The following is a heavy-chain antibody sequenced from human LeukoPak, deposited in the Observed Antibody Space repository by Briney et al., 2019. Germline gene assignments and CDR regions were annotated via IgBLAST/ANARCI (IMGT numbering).Heavy chain of an antibody. CDR3: ARGTATRGNYYYYMDV. CDR1: GGTFSSYG. J-gene: IGHJ6*03. CDR2: IIPLFGTA. D-gene: IGHD1/OR15-1a*01. V-gene: IGHV1-69*01. Sequence: GASVKVSCKASGGTFSSYGFSWVRQAPGQGLEWMGGIIPLFGTANYAQKIQGRVTITADESTSTVYMELSSLRSEDTAVYYCARGTATRGNYYYYMDVWGKGTTATVSS.